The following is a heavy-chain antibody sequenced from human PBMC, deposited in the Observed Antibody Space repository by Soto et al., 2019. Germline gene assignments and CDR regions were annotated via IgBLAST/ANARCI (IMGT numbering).Heavy chain of an antibody. CDR2: IYSSGST. CDR1: GASISSEDYC. Sequence: SSETLSLTCTVSGASISSEDYCWSWIRQPPGKGLEWIGHIYSSGSTYHNPSLKSRVTMSVDTSKNQFSLKLSSVTAADTAVYYCARPNSSGYYSPFDSWGQGTLVTVSS. V-gene: IGHV4-30-4*08. J-gene: IGHJ5*01. D-gene: IGHD3-22*01. CDR3: ARPNSSGYYSPFDS.